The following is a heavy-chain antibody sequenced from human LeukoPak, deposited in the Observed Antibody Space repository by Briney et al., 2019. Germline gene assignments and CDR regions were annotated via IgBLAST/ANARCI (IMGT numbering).Heavy chain of an antibody. CDR2: IIGSGERT. CDR1: GFTFSSCA. V-gene: IGHV3-23*01. CDR3: AKDRGTIFGVARGVEGFDY. Sequence: QAGGSLRLSCAASGFTFSSCAMSWVRQAPGKGLEWVSNIIGSGERTYYADSAKGRFTISRDNSRNTLYLQMDSLRDEDTAVYYCAKDRGTIFGVARGVEGFDYWGQGTLVTVSS. J-gene: IGHJ4*02. D-gene: IGHD3-3*01.